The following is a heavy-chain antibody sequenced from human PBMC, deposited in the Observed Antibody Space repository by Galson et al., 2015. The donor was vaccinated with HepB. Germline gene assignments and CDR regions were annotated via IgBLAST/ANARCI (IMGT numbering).Heavy chain of an antibody. D-gene: IGHD2/OR15-2a*01. J-gene: IGHJ2*01. V-gene: IGHV3-74*01. CDR1: GFTFTSYW. Sequence: SLRLYCAASGFTFTSYWMHWVRQSPGEGLVWVARSDIDGSATSYADSVKGRFTISRDNAKNTLYLQMNGLRAEDTAVYYCARNPKYWYFDLWGRGTLVTVSS. CDR3: ARNPKYWYFDL. CDR2: SDIDGSAT.